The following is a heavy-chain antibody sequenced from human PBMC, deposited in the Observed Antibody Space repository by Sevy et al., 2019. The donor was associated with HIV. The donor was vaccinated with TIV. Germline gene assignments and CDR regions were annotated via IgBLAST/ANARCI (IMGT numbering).Heavy chain of an antibody. CDR3: VSLFLSYRSGWSYFDY. CDR2: IFSSGST. J-gene: IGHJ4*02. V-gene: IGHV3-66*02. CDR1: GFIVNDKY. D-gene: IGHD6-19*01. Sequence: GGSLRLSCATSGFIVNDKYIIWVRQAPGKGLEWVSVIFSSGSTYYADSAKGRFTISRDNSKNTVYLQMNSVRAEDTAVYYCVSLFLSYRSGWSYFDYWGQGTLVTVSS.